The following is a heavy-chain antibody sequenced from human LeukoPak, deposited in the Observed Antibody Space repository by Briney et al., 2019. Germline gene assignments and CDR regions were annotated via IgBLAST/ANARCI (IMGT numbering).Heavy chain of an antibody. CDR1: GGTFSSYA. Sequence: SVKVSCKASGGTFSSYAISWVRQAPGRGLEWMGGIIPIFGTANYAQKFQGRVTITTDESTSTAYMELSSLRSEDTAVYYCARGLVVVPAAMFYYYMDVWGKGTTVTVSS. J-gene: IGHJ6*03. D-gene: IGHD2-2*01. CDR3: ARGLVVVPAAMFYYYMDV. CDR2: IIPIFGTA. V-gene: IGHV1-69*05.